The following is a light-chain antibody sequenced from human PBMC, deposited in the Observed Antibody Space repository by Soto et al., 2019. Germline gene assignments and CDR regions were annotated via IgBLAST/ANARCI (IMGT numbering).Light chain of an antibody. Sequence: DIQLTQSPSFLSASVGDRVTITCRASQGISSYLAWYQQKPGKAPKLLIYAASTLQSGVPSRFSGSGSGTEFTLTISSLQPEDFATYYCQQLNSYFFXPGTKVDIK. CDR3: QQLNSYF. CDR2: AAS. J-gene: IGKJ3*01. CDR1: QGISSY. V-gene: IGKV1-9*01.